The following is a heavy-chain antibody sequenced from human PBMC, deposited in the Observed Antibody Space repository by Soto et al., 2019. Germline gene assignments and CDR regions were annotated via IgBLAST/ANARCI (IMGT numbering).Heavy chain of an antibody. CDR2: INPNSGGT. V-gene: IGHV1-2*02. CDR3: ARVLTYYYDSSGYYQDY. Sequence: ASVKVSCKASGYTFTGYYMHWVRQAPGQGLEWMGWINPNSGGTNYAQKFQGRVTMTRDTSISTAYMELSRLRSDDTAVYYCARVLTYYYDSSGYYQDYWGQGTLVTVSS. CDR1: GYTFTGYY. J-gene: IGHJ4*02. D-gene: IGHD3-22*01.